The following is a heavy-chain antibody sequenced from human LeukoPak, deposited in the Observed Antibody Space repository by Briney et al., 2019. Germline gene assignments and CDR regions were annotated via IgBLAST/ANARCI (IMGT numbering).Heavy chain of an antibody. CDR1: GFSFSRYW. Sequence: GGSLRLSCSGSGFSFSRYWLAWVRQAPGKGLEWVASINQDVSRVHYVDSVKGRLTISRDNAKSSLFLQMTSLRVEDTAVYYCARLKDDVTKLDYWSQGTLVTVSS. CDR3: ARLKDDVTKLDY. D-gene: IGHD2-8*01. CDR2: INQDVSRV. J-gene: IGHJ4*02. V-gene: IGHV3-7*01.